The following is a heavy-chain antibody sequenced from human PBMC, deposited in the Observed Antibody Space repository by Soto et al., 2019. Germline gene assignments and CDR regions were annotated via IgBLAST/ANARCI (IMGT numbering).Heavy chain of an antibody. CDR1: GFTFNAAW. J-gene: IGHJ4*02. Sequence: GGSMRLSCAASGFTFNAAWMSWVRQAPGKGLEWVGRIKSKTDGGTTDFAAPVKGRFTISRDDSKNTVYLQMNSLKIEDTAVYYCTTGLAEAGTNYWGQGTLVTVSS. V-gene: IGHV3-15*01. D-gene: IGHD6-13*01. CDR3: TTGLAEAGTNY. CDR2: IKSKTDGGTT.